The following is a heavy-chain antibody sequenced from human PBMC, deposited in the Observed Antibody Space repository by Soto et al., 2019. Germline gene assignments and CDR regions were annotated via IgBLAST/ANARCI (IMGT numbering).Heavy chain of an antibody. CDR3: ARARGISFGYNYFDH. CDR2: INPFYGET. D-gene: IGHD5-18*01. J-gene: IGHJ5*02. V-gene: IGHV1-46*01. CDR1: GYTFSSYH. Sequence: ASVKVSCKASGYTFSSYHMHWVRQAPGQGLEWMGVINPFYGETRYAQKFQGRVTMTRDTSTSTVYMELSSLRSEDTAVYYCARARGISFGYNYFDHWGQGTLVTVSS.